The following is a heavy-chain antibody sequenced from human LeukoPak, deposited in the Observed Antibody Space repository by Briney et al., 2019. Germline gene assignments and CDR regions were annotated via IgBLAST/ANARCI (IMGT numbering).Heavy chain of an antibody. Sequence: GGSLRLSCAASGFIFSTYAMHWVRQAPGKGLERVSGISRNGNTTSYANSVKGRFTISRDNSKNTMYLQMGSLRAEDMAVYYYARRTFLNAFDIWGQGTMVTVSS. V-gene: IGHV3-64*01. CDR2: ISRNGNTT. D-gene: IGHD1-1*01. CDR3: ARRTFLNAFDI. J-gene: IGHJ3*02. CDR1: GFIFSTYA.